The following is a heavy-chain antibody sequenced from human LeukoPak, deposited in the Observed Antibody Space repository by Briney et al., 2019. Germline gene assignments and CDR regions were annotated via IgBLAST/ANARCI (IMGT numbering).Heavy chain of an antibody. J-gene: IGHJ4*02. CDR1: GGSFSGYY. D-gene: IGHD1-26*01. CDR2: INHSGST. Sequence: SETLSLTCAVYGGSFSGYYWSWIRQPPGKGLEWIGEINHSGSTNYNPSLKSRVTISVDTSKNQFSLKLSSVTAPDTAVYYCARPKSGSYWGPFYWGQGTLVTVSS. V-gene: IGHV4-34*01. CDR3: ARPKSGSYWGPFY.